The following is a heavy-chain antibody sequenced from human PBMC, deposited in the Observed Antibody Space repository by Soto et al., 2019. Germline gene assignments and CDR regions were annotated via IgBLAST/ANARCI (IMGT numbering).Heavy chain of an antibody. CDR1: GFTFSSYS. Sequence: GGSLRLSCAASGFTFSSYSMNWVRQAPGKGLEWVSYISSSSSTIYYADSVKGRFTISRDNAKNSLYLQMNSLRDEDTAVYYCARGQFWGIAAARRYYYYGMDVWGQGTTVTVSS. J-gene: IGHJ6*02. D-gene: IGHD6-13*01. CDR2: ISSSSSTI. CDR3: ARGQFWGIAAARRYYYYGMDV. V-gene: IGHV3-48*02.